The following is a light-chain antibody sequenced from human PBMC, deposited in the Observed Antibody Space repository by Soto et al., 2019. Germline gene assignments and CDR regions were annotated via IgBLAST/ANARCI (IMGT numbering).Light chain of an antibody. Sequence: DIQMTQSPPSLSASVGDRVTITCRANQDIRNYLGWYQQNPGKAPKRLIYAASSLQSGVPSRFSGSGSGTEFTLTISSLQPEDFATYFCLQYNDYPDTFGQGTRLEIK. CDR2: AAS. V-gene: IGKV1-17*01. CDR3: LQYNDYPDT. CDR1: QDIRNY. J-gene: IGKJ5*01.